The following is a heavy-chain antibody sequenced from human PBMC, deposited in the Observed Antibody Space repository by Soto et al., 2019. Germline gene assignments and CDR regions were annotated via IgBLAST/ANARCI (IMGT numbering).Heavy chain of an antibody. CDR3: ARRRTLRYFDWLLVSDGMDV. V-gene: IGHV6-1*01. CDR1: GDSVSSNSAA. CDR2: TYYRSKWYN. Sequence: SQTLSLTCAISGDSVSSNSAAWNWIRQSPSRGLEWLGRTYYRSKWYNDYAVSVKSRITINPDTSKNQFSLQLNSVTPEDTAVYYCARRRTLRYFDWLLVSDGMDVCGQRTTVTVSS. J-gene: IGHJ6*02. D-gene: IGHD3-9*01.